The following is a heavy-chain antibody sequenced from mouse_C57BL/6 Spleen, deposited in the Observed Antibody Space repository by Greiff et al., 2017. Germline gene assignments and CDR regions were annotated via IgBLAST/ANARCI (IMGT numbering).Heavy chain of an antibody. Sequence: QVQLQQPGTELVKPGASVKLSCKASGYTFTSYWMHWVKQRPGQGLEWIGNINPSNGGTNYNEKFKSKATLTVDKSSSTAYTQLSSLTSEDSAVYYCARDGAYYSNYDAMDYWGQGTSVTVSS. CDR1: GYTFTSYW. V-gene: IGHV1-53*01. J-gene: IGHJ4*01. CDR2: INPSNGGT. D-gene: IGHD2-5*01. CDR3: ARDGAYYSNYDAMDY.